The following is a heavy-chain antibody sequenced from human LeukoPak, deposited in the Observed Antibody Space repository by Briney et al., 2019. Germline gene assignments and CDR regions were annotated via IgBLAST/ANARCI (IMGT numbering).Heavy chain of an antibody. J-gene: IGHJ4*02. CDR3: ARGYGDYDY. CDR2: IYHSGST. Sequence: PSETLSLTCAVSGGSISSGGYSGNWIRQPPGKGLEWIGYIYHSGSTYYNPSLKSRVTISIDRSKNQFSLKLSSVTAADTAVYYCARGYGDYDYWGQGTLVTVSS. D-gene: IGHD4-17*01. V-gene: IGHV4-30-2*01. CDR1: GGSISSGGYS.